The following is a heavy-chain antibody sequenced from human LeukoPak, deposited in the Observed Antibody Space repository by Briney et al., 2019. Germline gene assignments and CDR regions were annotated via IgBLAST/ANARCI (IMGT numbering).Heavy chain of an antibody. D-gene: IGHD5-18*01. CDR1: GFTFSSYA. V-gene: IGHV3-30-3*01. Sequence: PGGSLRLSCAASGFTFSSYAMHWVRQAPGKGPAWVAVISYDGSNKYYADSVKGRFTISRDNSKNTLYLQMNSLRAEDTAVYYCARPGYPRGYSYGWGAFDIWGQGTMVTVSS. CDR3: ARPGYPRGYSYGWGAFDI. J-gene: IGHJ3*02. CDR2: ISYDGSNK.